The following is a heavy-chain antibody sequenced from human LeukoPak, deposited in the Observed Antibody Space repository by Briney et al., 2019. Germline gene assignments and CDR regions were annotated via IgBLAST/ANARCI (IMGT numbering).Heavy chain of an antibody. CDR3: ARDPTTNCSSTSCYPNNWFDP. D-gene: IGHD2-2*01. CDR2: IYTSGST. V-gene: IGHV4-4*07. Sequence: SETLSLTCTVSGGSISSYYWSWIRQPAGKGLEWIGRIYTSGSTNYNPSLKSRVTMSVDTSKNQFSLKLSSVTAADTAVYYCARDPTTNCSSTSCYPNNWFDPWGQGTLVTVSS. J-gene: IGHJ5*02. CDR1: GGSISSYY.